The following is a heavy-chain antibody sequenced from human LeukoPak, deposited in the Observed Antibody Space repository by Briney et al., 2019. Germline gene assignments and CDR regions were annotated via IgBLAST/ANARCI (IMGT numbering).Heavy chain of an antibody. D-gene: IGHD3-22*01. CDR3: AKSRDYYDSSGHNHYFDY. J-gene: IGHJ4*02. V-gene: IGHV3-23*01. CDR1: GFTFSSYA. Sequence: GGSLRLSCAASGFTFSSYAMTWVRQAPGKGLEWVSAISGSGGATYYADSVKGRFTISRDNSKNTLYLQMNSLRAEDTAVYYCAKSRDYYDSSGHNHYFDYWGQGTQVTVSS. CDR2: ISGSGGAT.